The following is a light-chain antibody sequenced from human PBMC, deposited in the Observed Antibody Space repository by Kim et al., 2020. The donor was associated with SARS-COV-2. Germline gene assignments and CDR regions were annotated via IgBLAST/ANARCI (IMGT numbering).Light chain of an antibody. Sequence: AAVGDRVTISCRASQDISNSLAWFQQKPGKAPNSLIYAASSLQSGVPSRITGSGSGTDFTLTISSLQPDDFATYYCQQYNSDPITFGQGTRLEIK. CDR3: QQYNSDPIT. V-gene: IGKV1-16*01. CDR2: AAS. J-gene: IGKJ5*01. CDR1: QDISNS.